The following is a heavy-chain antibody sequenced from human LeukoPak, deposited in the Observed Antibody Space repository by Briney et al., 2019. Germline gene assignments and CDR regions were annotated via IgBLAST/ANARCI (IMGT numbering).Heavy chain of an antibody. CDR3: ARGKIVATILGGVHGTTVFDY. CDR2: MIHSGSS. V-gene: IGHV4-34*01. D-gene: IGHD5-12*01. J-gene: IGHJ4*02. Sequence: PGRSLRLSCAASGFNFSTYGMHWVRQAPGKGLEWIGEMIHSGSSNYNPSLRGRVTFSADTSKIHFSLRLTSVTAADTAVYYCARGKIVATILGGVHGTTVFDYWGQGVLVTVSS. CDR1: GFNFSTYG.